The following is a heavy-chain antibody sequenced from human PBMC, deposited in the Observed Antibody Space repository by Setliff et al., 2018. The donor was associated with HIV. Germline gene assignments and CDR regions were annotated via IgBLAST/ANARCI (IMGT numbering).Heavy chain of an antibody. CDR2: ISYDGTNK. CDR3: AREYTSSWILDS. CDR1: GFTFSSYG. J-gene: IGHJ4*02. Sequence: GGSLRLSCAASGFTFSSYGMHWVRQAPGKGLEWVAVISYDGTNKYYADSVKGRFTISRDNSKNTVYLHMNGLTSEDSATYYCAREYTSSWILDSWGQGTPVTVSS. D-gene: IGHD6-13*01. V-gene: IGHV3-30*03.